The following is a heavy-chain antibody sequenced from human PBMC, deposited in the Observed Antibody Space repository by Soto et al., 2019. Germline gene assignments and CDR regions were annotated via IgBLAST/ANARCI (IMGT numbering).Heavy chain of an antibody. CDR1: GGSINSHY. CDR3: ARDRGYGNGMDV. V-gene: IGHV4-59*11. D-gene: IGHD5-12*01. Sequence: PSETQSLTCTVSGGSINSHYWSWIRHPPGKGLEWIGYIYNSESTNHNPSLKSRVTISVDTSKNQFSLKLSSVTAADTAVYYCARDRGYGNGMDVWGQGTTVTVSS. J-gene: IGHJ6*02. CDR2: IYNSEST.